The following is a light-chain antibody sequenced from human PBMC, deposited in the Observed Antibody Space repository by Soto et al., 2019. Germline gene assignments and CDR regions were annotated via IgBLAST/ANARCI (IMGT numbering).Light chain of an antibody. V-gene: IGKV1-5*03. CDR1: QTISSL. J-gene: IGKJ4*01. CDR3: QQLNGYLELT. Sequence: IQMTQPPSTLSGSVGDRVTITCRASQTISSLLAWYQQKPGKAPKLLIYKASTLKSGVPSRFSGSRSGTEFTLTISSLQPEDFATYYCQQLNGYLELTFGGGTKVAIK. CDR2: KAS.